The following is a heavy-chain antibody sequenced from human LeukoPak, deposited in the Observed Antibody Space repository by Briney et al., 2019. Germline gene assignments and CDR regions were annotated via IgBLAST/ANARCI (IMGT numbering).Heavy chain of an antibody. J-gene: IGHJ4*02. CDR2: TYYRSKWYN. V-gene: IGHV6-1*01. CDR1: GDSVSSNSAA. D-gene: IGHD7-27*01. Sequence: SQTLSLTCAISGDSVSSNSAAWNWIRQSPSSGLEWLGRTYYRSKWYNDYAVSVNSRITINPDTSKNQFSLQLNSVTPEDTAVYYCARASNSLTGLDYWGQGTLVTVSS. CDR3: ARASNSLTGLDY.